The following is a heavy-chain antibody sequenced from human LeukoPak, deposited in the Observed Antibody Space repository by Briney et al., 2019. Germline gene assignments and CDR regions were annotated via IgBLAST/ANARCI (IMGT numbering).Heavy chain of an antibody. CDR2: IYSGGST. CDR3: ARDRDYYGFDP. D-gene: IGHD3-10*01. Sequence: PGGSLRLSCAASGFIVSSNYMSWVRQAPGKGLEWVSVIYSGGSTYYADSVKGRFTISRDNSKNTLYLQMNSLRAEDTAVYYCARDRDYYGFDPWGQGTLVTVSS. V-gene: IGHV3-53*01. J-gene: IGHJ5*02. CDR1: GFIVSSNY.